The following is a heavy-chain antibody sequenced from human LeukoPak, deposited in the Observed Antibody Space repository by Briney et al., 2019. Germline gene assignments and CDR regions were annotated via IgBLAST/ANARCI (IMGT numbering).Heavy chain of an antibody. Sequence: ASVKVSCKXSGYTFTSYDINWVQQATGRGLEWMGWMNPNSGNTGYTQKSQGRVTITRNTSISTAYMELSSLRSEDTAVYYCARRIAARPRYYYMDVWGKGTTVTVSS. CDR1: GYTFTSYD. CDR3: ARRIAARPRYYYMDV. J-gene: IGHJ6*03. CDR2: MNPNSGNT. V-gene: IGHV1-8*03. D-gene: IGHD6-6*01.